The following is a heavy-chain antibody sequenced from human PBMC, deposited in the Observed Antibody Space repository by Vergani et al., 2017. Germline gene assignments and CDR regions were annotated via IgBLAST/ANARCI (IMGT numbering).Heavy chain of an antibody. Sequence: EVQLVESGGGLVQPGGSLRLSCAASGFTFSSYSMNWVRQAPGKGLEWVSYISSSSSTIYYADSLKGRFTISRDNAKNSLYLQMNSLRAEDTAVYYCAGVGGYCSGGSCYLGWGQGTLVTVSS. CDR3: AGVGGYCSGGSCYLG. V-gene: IGHV3-48*01. CDR2: ISSSSSTI. D-gene: IGHD2-15*01. J-gene: IGHJ4*02. CDR1: GFTFSSYS.